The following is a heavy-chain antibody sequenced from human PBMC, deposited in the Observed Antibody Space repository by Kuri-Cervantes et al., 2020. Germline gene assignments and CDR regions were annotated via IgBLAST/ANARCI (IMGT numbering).Heavy chain of an antibody. D-gene: IGHD3-16*01. J-gene: IGHJ4*02. CDR1: GGSISSSSYY. CDR3: ARDPGE. CDR2: IFYSGST. V-gene: IGHV4-61*01. Sequence: SETLSLTCTVSGGSISSSSYYWSWIRQPPGKGLEWIGYIFYSGSTNYNPSLKSRVTISVDTSKNQFSLKLRSVTAADTAVYYCARDPGEWGQGTLVTVSS.